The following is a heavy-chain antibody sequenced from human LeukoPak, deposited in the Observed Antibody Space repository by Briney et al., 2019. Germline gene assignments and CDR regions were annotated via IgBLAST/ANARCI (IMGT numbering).Heavy chain of an antibody. V-gene: IGHV4-4*02. CDR2: IYHSGST. J-gene: IGHJ6*02. CDR1: GGSISSSNW. D-gene: IGHD1-1*01. CDR3: ARVRVLDPDRGYYCYYGMDV. Sequence: PSGTLSLTCAVSGGSISSSNWWSWVRQPPGKGLEWIGEIYHSGSTNYNPSLKSRVTISVDKSKNQFSLKLSSVTAADTAVYYCARVRVLDPDRGYYCYYGMDVWGQGTTVTVSS.